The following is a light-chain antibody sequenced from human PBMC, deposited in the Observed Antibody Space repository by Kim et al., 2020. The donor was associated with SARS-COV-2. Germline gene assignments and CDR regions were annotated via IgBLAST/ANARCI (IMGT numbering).Light chain of an antibody. CDR2: GAS. Sequence: SVSPGERATLSCRASQSVNNKLAWYQQNPGPAPRPLIYGASTRATGVPARFSGSESGTEFTLTISSLQSEDFAIYYCQQFNNRPYTFGQGTKLEI. J-gene: IGKJ2*01. CDR1: QSVNNK. CDR3: QQFNNRPYT. V-gene: IGKV3-15*01.